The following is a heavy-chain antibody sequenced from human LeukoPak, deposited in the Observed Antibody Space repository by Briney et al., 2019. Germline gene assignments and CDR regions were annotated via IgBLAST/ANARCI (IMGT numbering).Heavy chain of an antibody. CDR3: ARPGTPHMDV. CDR1: GGSLSGYY. V-gene: IGHV4-34*01. CDR2: INHSGST. Sequence: SETLSLTCAVYGGSLSGYYWSWIRQPPGKGLEWIGEINHSGSTNYNPSLKSRVTISVDTSKNQFSLKLSSVTAADTAVYYCARPGTPHMDVWGKGTTVTISS. J-gene: IGHJ6*03. D-gene: IGHD1-14*01.